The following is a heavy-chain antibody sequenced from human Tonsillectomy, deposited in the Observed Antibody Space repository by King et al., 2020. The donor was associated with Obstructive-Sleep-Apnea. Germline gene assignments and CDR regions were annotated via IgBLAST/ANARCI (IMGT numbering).Heavy chain of an antibody. J-gene: IGHJ4*02. V-gene: IGHV1-69*01. CDR1: GGTFSSYA. CDR2: IIPIFGTA. CDR3: ARAVIRKATVDYFDY. D-gene: IGHD4-17*01. Sequence: QLVQSGAEVKKPGSSVKVSCKASGGTFSSYAISWVRQAPGQGLELMGGIIPIFGTANYAQKFQGRVTITADESTSTAYMVLGSLRSEDTAVYYCARAVIRKATVDYFDYWGQGTLVTVSS.